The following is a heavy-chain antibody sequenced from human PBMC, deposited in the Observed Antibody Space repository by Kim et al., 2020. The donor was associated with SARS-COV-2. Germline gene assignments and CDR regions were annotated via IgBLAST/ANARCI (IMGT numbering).Heavy chain of an antibody. Sequence: GGSLRLSCAASGFTFSGSAMHWVRQASGKGLEWVGRIRSKANSYATAYAASVKGRFTISRDDSKNTAYLQMNSLKTEDTAVYYCTRSTCEYSSSDPYYYYGMDVWGQGTTVTVSS. CDR1: GFTFSGSA. J-gene: IGHJ6*01. CDR2: IRSKANSYAT. V-gene: IGHV3-73*01. CDR3: TRSTCEYSSSDPYYYYGMDV. D-gene: IGHD6-6*01.